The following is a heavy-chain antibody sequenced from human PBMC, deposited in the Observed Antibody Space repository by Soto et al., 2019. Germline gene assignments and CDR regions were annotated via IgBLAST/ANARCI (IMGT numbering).Heavy chain of an antibody. CDR1: GFTFSRYG. D-gene: IGHD6-13*01. CDR2: ISKDGSDK. V-gene: IGHV3-30*18. J-gene: IGHJ4*02. Sequence: QVQLVESGGGVVQPGRSLRLSCAASGFTFSRYGMHWVRQAPGKGLEWVAVISKDGSDKYYVDSVKGRCTISRDNSKNALYVQMNSLRAEDTAVYYCAKDRRGSWCLDYWGQGTMVTVSS. CDR3: AKDRRGSWCLDY.